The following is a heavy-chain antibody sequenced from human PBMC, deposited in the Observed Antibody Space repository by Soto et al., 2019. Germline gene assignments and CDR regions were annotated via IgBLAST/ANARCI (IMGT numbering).Heavy chain of an antibody. Sequence: QITLKESGPVLVKSTETLTLTCTVSGYSLSNARLGVAWIRQPPGKALEGLAHIFSNDEKSYNTALESRLTSSKDISRNQVVPNMTNVDPVDTAAYYCARLWTAGRYLQYCGQGTVVNVTP. D-gene: IGHD1-1*01. J-gene: IGHJ1*01. CDR3: ARLWTAGRYLQY. V-gene: IGHV2-26*01. CDR1: GYSLSNARLG. CDR2: IFSNDEK.